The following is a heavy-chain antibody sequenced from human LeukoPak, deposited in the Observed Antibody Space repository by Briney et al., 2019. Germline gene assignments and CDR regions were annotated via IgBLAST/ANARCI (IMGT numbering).Heavy chain of an antibody. D-gene: IGHD1-14*01. CDR2: ISSGDTTV. J-gene: IGHJ4*02. CDR1: GFTFSDYY. V-gene: IGHV3-11*04. CDR3: ARNHGDY. Sequence: NTGGSLRLSCVASGFTFSDYYMSWIRQAPGKGLEWVSYISSGDTTVDYADSLKGRFTISRANAKNSLFLQMNSLRAEDTAVYYCARNHGDYWGQGTLVTVSS.